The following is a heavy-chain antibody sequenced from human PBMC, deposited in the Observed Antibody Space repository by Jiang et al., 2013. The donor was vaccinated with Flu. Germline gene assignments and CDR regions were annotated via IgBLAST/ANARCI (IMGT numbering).Heavy chain of an antibody. CDR1: GFSLSTYGVG. Sequence: TTQTLTLTCTFSGFSLSTYGVGVGWVRQPPGKALEWLLFVYWDDDNHYNPSLRSRLSVTKDTSKNLVVLTMSNMDPVDTATYFCARRSYVYGNWKGGALDIWGQGTMVTVSS. V-gene: IGHV2-5*02. J-gene: IGHJ3*02. D-gene: IGHD1-1*01. CDR2: VYWDDDN. CDR3: ARRSYVYGNWKGGALDI.